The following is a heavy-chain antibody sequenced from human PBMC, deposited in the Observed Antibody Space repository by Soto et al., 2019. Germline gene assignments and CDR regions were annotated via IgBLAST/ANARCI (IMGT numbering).Heavy chain of an antibody. D-gene: IGHD3-22*01. CDR3: ASSYDSSGYNWFDP. V-gene: IGHV4-59*01. CDR1: GGSISSYY. CDR2: IYYSGST. Sequence: PXGTLSLTCTVSGGSISSYYWSWIRQPPGKGLEWIGYIYYSGSTNYNPSLKSRVTISVDTSKNQFSLKLSSVTAADTAVYYCASSYDSSGYNWFDPWGQGTLVTVSS. J-gene: IGHJ5*02.